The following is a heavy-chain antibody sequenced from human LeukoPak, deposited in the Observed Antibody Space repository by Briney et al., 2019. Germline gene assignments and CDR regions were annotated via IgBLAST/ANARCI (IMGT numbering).Heavy chain of an antibody. D-gene: IGHD3-16*02. CDR1: GFTFSSYW. J-gene: IGHJ4*02. Sequence: GGSLRLSCAASGFTFSSYWMSWVRQAPGKGLEWVANIKQDGSEKYYVDSVKGRFTISRDNDKNSLYLQMNSLRAEDTAVYYCAREHLYYDYVWGSYRSTSPIDYWGQGTLVTVSS. V-gene: IGHV3-7*01. CDR2: IKQDGSEK. CDR3: AREHLYYDYVWGSYRSTSPIDY.